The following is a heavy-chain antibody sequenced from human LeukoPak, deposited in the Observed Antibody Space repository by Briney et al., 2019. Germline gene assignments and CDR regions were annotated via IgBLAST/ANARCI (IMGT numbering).Heavy chain of an antibody. D-gene: IGHD2-15*01. CDR3: ARAAGYCSGGSCYLHTFFDY. J-gene: IGHJ4*02. Sequence: GGSLRLSCAASGFTFSSYAMHWVRQAPGKGLEWVAVISYDGSNKYYADSAKGRFTISRDNSKNTLYLQMNSLRAEDTAVYYCARAAGYCSGGSCYLHTFFDYWGQGTLVTVSS. CDR1: GFTFSSYA. V-gene: IGHV3-30-3*01. CDR2: ISYDGSNK.